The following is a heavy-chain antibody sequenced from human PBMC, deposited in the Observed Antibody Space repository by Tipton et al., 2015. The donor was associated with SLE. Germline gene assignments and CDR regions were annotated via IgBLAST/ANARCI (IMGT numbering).Heavy chain of an antibody. CDR2: IIPILGIA. Sequence: QLVQSGAEVKKPGASVKVSCKASGYTFTSYGISWVRQAPGQGLEWMGGIIPILGIANYAQKFQGRVTITADKSTSTAYMELSSLRSEDTAVYYCARADDSSGYPIWGQGTMVTVSS. V-gene: IGHV1-69*10. CDR1: GYTFTSYG. CDR3: ARADDSSGYPI. D-gene: IGHD3-22*01. J-gene: IGHJ3*02.